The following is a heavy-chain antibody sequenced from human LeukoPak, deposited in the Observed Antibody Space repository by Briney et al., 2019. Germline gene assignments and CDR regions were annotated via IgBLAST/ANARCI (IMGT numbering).Heavy chain of an antibody. CDR2: ISAYNGNT. V-gene: IGHV1-18*01. CDR1: GYTFTSYG. D-gene: IGHD2-2*01. CDR3: ARDGCSSTSCFLHY. Sequence: ASVTVSFTASGYTFTSYGISWVRQAPGQGLEWMGWISAYNGNTNYAQKLQGRVTMTTDTSTSTAYMELRSLRSDDTAVYYCARDGCSSTSCFLHYWGQGTLVTVSS. J-gene: IGHJ4*02.